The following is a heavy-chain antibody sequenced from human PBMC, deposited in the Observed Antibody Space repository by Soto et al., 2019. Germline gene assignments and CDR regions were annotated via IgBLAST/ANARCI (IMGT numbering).Heavy chain of an antibody. D-gene: IGHD6-13*01. CDR1: GFIFINYG. CDR2: ISYDGTIQ. CDR3: AKSRPGSSWYEGDS. J-gene: IGHJ4*02. V-gene: IGHV3-30*18. Sequence: QVQLVESGGGVVQPGRSPRLSCAASGFIFINYGMHWVRQAPGKGLEWLAVISYDGTIQYYVDSVKGRFTISRDNSNNTLFLQMNSLRPEDTAVYFCAKSRPGSSWYEGDSWGQGTLVTVSS.